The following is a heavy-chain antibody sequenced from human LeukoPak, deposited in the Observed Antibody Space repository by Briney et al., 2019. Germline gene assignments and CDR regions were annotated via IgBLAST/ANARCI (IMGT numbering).Heavy chain of an antibody. CDR3: ARDRGIWNDDGFDY. D-gene: IGHD1-1*01. J-gene: IGHJ4*02. V-gene: IGHV4-4*02. CDR1: GDSLNTNTW. CDR2: IFHSGST. Sequence: SGTLSLTCAVSGDSLNTNTWWSWVRQPPGKGLEWTGEIFHSGSTNYHPSLESRLTISMDKSKNSFSLRLTSVTAADTAVYYCARDRGIWNDDGFDYWGQGTLVTVSS.